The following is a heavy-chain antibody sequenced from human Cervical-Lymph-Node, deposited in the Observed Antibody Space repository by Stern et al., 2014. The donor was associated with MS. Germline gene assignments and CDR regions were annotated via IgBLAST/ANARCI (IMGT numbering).Heavy chain of an antibody. D-gene: IGHD2-21*01. J-gene: IGHJ4*02. CDR1: GYTLVNYG. Sequence: VQLVESGAEMKRPGASVKVSCKASGYTLVNYGINWVRQAPGQGLEWMGWISRSKGNADYAQKLQGRVTMTTDTSTNTAYMELRSLRSDDTAVYYCATMGGGGVDYWGQGTLVTVSS. V-gene: IGHV1-18*04. CDR2: ISRSKGNA. CDR3: ATMGGGGVDY.